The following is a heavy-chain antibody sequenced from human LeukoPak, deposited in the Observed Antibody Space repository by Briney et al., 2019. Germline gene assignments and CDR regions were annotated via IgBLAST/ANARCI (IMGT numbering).Heavy chain of an antibody. CDR2: IYYSGST. Sequence: PETLSLTCTVSGGSISSSSYYWGWIRQPPGKGLEWIGSIYYSGSTYYNPSLKSRVTISVDTSKNQFSLKLNSVTAADTAVYYCMGYVTATASFDYWGQGTLVTVSS. D-gene: IGHD2-8*01. CDR3: MGYVTATASFDY. J-gene: IGHJ4*02. V-gene: IGHV4-39*01. CDR1: GGSISSSSYY.